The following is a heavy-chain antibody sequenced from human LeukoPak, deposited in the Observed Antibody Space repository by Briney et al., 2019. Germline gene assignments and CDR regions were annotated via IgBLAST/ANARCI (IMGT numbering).Heavy chain of an antibody. CDR1: GYTFTGYY. Sequence: ASVKVSCKTSGYTFTGYYMHWVRQAPGQGLEWMGWINPNSGGTNYAQKLQGRVTMTTDTSTSTAYMELRSLRSDDTAVYYCARVAPNRRYCSGGSCLNYFDYWGQGTLVTVSS. J-gene: IGHJ4*02. CDR3: ARVAPNRRYCSGGSCLNYFDY. D-gene: IGHD2-15*01. V-gene: IGHV1-2*02. CDR2: INPNSGGT.